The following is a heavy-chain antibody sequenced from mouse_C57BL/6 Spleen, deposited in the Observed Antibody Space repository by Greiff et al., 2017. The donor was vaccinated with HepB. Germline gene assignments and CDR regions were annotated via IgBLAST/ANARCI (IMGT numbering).Heavy chain of an antibody. V-gene: IGHV6-6*01. CDR3: TRRATVVADY. J-gene: IGHJ2*01. Sequence: EVKVVESGGGLVQPGGSMKLSCAASGFTFSDAWMDWVRQSPEKGLEWVAEIRNKANNHATYYAESVKGRFTISRDDSKSSVYLQMNSLRAEDTGSYYCTRRATVVADYWGQGTTLTVSS. D-gene: IGHD1-1*01. CDR1: GFTFSDAW. CDR2: IRNKANNHAT.